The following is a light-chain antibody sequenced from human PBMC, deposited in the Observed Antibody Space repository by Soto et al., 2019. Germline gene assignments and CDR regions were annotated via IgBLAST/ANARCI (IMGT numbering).Light chain of an antibody. CDR3: QQYGTSPQT. CDR1: QSVSSSS. Sequence: EIVLTQSPGTLSLSPGERATLSCRASQSVSSSSLGWYQQKPGQAPRLLIYGASSRATGIPDRFSGSGSGTDFTLTISRLEPEDFAVYYCQQYGTSPQTFGPGTKVDIK. J-gene: IGKJ3*01. CDR2: GAS. V-gene: IGKV3-20*01.